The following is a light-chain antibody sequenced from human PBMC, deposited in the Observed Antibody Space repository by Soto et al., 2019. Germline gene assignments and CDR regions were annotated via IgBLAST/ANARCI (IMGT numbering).Light chain of an antibody. CDR3: GTWDSSLSAGQVV. V-gene: IGLV1-51*02. CDR2: ENN. Sequence: QSVLTQPPSVSAAPGQKVTISCSGSSSNIGNNYVSWYQQLPGTAPKLLIYENNKRPSGIPDRFSGSKSGTSATLGITGLQTGDEADYYCGTWDSSLSAGQVVFGGGTKLT. CDR1: SSNIGNNY. J-gene: IGLJ2*01.